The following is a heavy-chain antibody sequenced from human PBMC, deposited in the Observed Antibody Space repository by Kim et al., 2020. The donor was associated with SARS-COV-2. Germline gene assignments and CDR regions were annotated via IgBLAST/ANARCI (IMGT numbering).Heavy chain of an antibody. J-gene: IGHJ6*02. V-gene: IGHV1-2*02. CDR2: INPNSGGT. CDR1: GYTFTGYY. D-gene: IGHD6-13*01. CDR3: ASDRYSSSWPEYYYYYYGMDV. Sequence: ASVKVSCKASGYTFTGYYMHWVRQAPGQGLEWMGWINPNSGGTNYAQKFQGRVTMTRDTSISTAYMELSRLRSDDTAVYYCASDRYSSSWPEYYYYYYGMDVWGQGTTVTVSS.